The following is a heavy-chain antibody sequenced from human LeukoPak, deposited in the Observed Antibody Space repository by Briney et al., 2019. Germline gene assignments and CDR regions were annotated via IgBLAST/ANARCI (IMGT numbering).Heavy chain of an antibody. Sequence: PGGSLRLSCAASGFTFSSYSMNWVRQAPGKGLEWVSSISSSSSYIYYADSVKGRFTISRDNAKNSLYLQMNSLRAEDTAVYYCAREAGDFWSGYYNRQIDYWGQGTLVTVSS. J-gene: IGHJ4*02. V-gene: IGHV3-21*01. CDR3: AREAGDFWSGYYNRQIDY. CDR1: GFTFSSYS. CDR2: ISSSSSYI. D-gene: IGHD3-3*01.